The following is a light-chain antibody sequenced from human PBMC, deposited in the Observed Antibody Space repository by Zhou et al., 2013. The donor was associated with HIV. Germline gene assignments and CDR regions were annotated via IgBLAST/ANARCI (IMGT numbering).Light chain of an antibody. J-gene: IGKJ2*01. CDR1: QSISSW. CDR3: QQSYSTPYT. V-gene: IGKV1-5*03. Sequence: DIQMTQSPSTLSASVGDRVTITCRASQSISSWLAWYQQKPGKAPKLLIYKASSLESGVPSRFSGSGSGTEFTLTISSLQPEDFATYYCQQSYSTPYTFGPGDQAGDQT. CDR2: KAS.